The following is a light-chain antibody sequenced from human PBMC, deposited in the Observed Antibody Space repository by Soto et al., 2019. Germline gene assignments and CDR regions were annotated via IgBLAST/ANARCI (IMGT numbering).Light chain of an antibody. CDR2: LEGSGTY. CDR3: ENWDTYTHV. J-gene: IGLJ1*01. Sequence: QPVLTQSSSASASLGSSVKLTCTLNSGHGGYIIAWHQQQPGKAPRYLMKLEGSGTYNKGSGVPDRFSGSSSGADRYLTISNLQSEDEADYYCENWDTYTHVFGTGTKVTV. V-gene: IGLV4-60*03. CDR1: SGHGGYI.